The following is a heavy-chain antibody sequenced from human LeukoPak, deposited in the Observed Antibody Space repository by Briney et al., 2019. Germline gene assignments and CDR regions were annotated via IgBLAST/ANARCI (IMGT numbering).Heavy chain of an antibody. J-gene: IGHJ4*02. V-gene: IGHV4-59*01. Sequence: SETLSLTCTVSGGSISSYYWSWIRQPPGKGLEWIGYISYSGSTNYNPSLKSRVTISLDTSKNQFSLKLSSVTAADTAMYYCASSRYTGSYSTIDSWGQGTLVTVSS. D-gene: IGHD1-26*01. CDR1: GGSISSYY. CDR3: ASSRYTGSYSTIDS. CDR2: ISYSGST.